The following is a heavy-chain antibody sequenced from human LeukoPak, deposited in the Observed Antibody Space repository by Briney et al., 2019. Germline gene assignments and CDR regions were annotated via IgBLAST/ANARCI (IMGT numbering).Heavy chain of an antibody. J-gene: IGHJ5*02. D-gene: IGHD2-2*01. CDR1: GFTFSGSA. CDR2: NRSKVNSYAT. CDR3: ARSRTDCSSTSCYATWFDP. V-gene: IGHV3-73*01. Sequence: TGGSPRLSCVASGFTFSGSAMHWVRQATGKGLECIGRNRSKVNSYATAYAASVKGRFTISRDDSKNTAYLQMNSLKVEDTAVYYCARSRTDCSSTSCYATWFDPWGQGTLVTVSS.